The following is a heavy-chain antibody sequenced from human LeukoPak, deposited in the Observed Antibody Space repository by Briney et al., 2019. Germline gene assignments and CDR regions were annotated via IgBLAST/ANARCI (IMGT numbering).Heavy chain of an antibody. V-gene: IGHV3-23*01. Sequence: GESLRLSSAASGFTFSSYVMSWVRQAPGKGLEWVSAISGGGGSTYYADSVKGRFTISRDNSKNTLYLQMNSLRAEDTAVYYCAKDFWSDYYSGYFDYWGQGTLVTVSS. CDR2: ISGGGGST. D-gene: IGHD3-3*01. J-gene: IGHJ4*02. CDR3: AKDFWSDYYSGYFDY. CDR1: GFTFSSYV.